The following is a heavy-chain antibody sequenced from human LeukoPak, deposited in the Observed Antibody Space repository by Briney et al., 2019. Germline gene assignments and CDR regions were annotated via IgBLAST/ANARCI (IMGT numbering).Heavy chain of an antibody. D-gene: IGHD6-19*01. CDR1: GDSVSSNSNS. CDR2: TYYRSKWYN. Sequence: SQTLSLTCVISGDSVSSNSNSWSWIRQSPSRGLEWLGRTYYRSKWYNDYAVSVKSRITIDPDTSKNQFSLQLTSVTPEDTAIYYCARDNGWDRGLDSWGQGTLVTVSS. J-gene: IGHJ4*02. V-gene: IGHV6-1*01. CDR3: ARDNGWDRGLDS.